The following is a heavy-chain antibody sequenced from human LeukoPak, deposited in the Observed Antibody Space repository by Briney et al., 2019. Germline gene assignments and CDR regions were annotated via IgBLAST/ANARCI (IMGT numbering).Heavy chain of an antibody. Sequence: GGSLRLSCAASGFSVSDVWMSWVRQAPGMGLEWVGRIKSKADGGTTDYAAPVQGRFTISRDDSKNTLFLQMSSLRIDDTAIYYCTTGGHYYVSGGQGALVTVSS. J-gene: IGHJ4*02. CDR2: IKSKADGGTT. CDR3: TTGGHYYVS. V-gene: IGHV3-15*05. CDR1: GFSVSDVW. D-gene: IGHD3-10*01.